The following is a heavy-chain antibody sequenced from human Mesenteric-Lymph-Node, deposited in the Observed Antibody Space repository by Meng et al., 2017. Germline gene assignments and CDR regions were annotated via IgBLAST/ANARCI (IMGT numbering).Heavy chain of an antibody. CDR1: GGAISSGGHS. CDR2: IYYSGST. CDR3: ARVDSSGYFLDY. D-gene: IGHD3-22*01. Sequence: QVQLQESGPGLVKPSQTLSLTRTVSGGAISSGGHSWSWIRQHPGKGLEWIAYIYYSGSTYYNPSLKSRVILSVDTSKNQFSLKLSSVTAADTAVYYCARVDSSGYFLDYWGQGTLVTVSS. J-gene: IGHJ4*01. V-gene: IGHV4-31*03.